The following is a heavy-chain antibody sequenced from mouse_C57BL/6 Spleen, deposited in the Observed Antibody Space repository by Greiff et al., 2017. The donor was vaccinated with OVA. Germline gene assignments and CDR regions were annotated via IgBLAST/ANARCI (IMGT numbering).Heavy chain of an antibody. CDR3: ARDRLRTFDY. D-gene: IGHD1-1*01. V-gene: IGHV5-4*01. J-gene: IGHJ2*01. CDR1: GFTFSSYA. CDR2: ISDGGSYT. Sequence: EVQLVESWGGLVKPGGSLKLSCAASGFTFSSYAMSWVRQTPEKRLEWVATISDGGSYTYYPDNVKGRFTISRDNAKNNLYLQMSHLKSEDTAMYYCARDRLRTFDYWGQGTTLTVSS.